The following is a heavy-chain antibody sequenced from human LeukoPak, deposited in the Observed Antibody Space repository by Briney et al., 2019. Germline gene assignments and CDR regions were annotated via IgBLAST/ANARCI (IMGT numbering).Heavy chain of an antibody. Sequence: GASVKVSCKASGYTFTSYDINWVRQATGQGLEWTGWMNPNSGNTGYAQKFQGRVTITRNTSISTAYMELSSLRSEDTAVYYCARFGWNYDRVFDYWGQGTLVTVSS. V-gene: IGHV1-8*03. CDR2: MNPNSGNT. CDR3: ARFGWNYDRVFDY. CDR1: GYTFTSYD. J-gene: IGHJ4*02. D-gene: IGHD1-7*01.